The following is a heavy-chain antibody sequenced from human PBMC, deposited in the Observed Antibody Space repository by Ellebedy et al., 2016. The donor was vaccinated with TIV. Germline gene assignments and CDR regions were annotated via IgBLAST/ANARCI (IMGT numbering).Heavy chain of an antibody. CDR2: IYHTGKT. Sequence: LRLXCSVSGDSISGGVYFCTWIRQPPGKGLEWIGYIYHTGKTLYNPSLKSRLTLSVATSTNQFSLQLRSVTAADTAVYFCACKLATAGIDFWGQGTLVTVPP. J-gene: IGHJ4*02. D-gene: IGHD1-1*01. CDR1: GDSISGGVYF. V-gene: IGHV4-31*03. CDR3: ACKLATAGIDF.